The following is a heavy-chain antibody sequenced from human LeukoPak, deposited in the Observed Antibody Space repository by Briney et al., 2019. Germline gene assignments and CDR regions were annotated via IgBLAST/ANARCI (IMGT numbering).Heavy chain of an antibody. D-gene: IGHD1-26*01. CDR2: IYYSGNT. V-gene: IGHV4-39*07. CDR3: ARIPGATNPRAKGQGMDY. CDR1: GGSISSSFYY. J-gene: IGHJ4*02. Sequence: SETLSLTCTVSGGSISSSFYYWGWIRQPPGKGLEWIGSIYYSGNTYYNPSLNSRVTISVDTSKNRFSLNLSSVTAADTAVYYCARIPGATNPRAKGQGMDYWGQGTLVTVSS.